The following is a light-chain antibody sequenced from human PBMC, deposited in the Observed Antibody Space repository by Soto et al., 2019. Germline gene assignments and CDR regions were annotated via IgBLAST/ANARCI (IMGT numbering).Light chain of an antibody. CDR3: AAWDDSLSGQV. J-gene: IGLJ1*01. Sequence: QSVLTQPPSASGTPGQRVTISCSGSSSNIGSNYVYWYQQLPGTAPKLLIYRNNQRPSGVPDRFSGSKSGTSASLVISGLRSEDEADYYCAAWDDSLSGQVFGTGTKLTVL. V-gene: IGLV1-47*01. CDR2: RNN. CDR1: SSNIGSNY.